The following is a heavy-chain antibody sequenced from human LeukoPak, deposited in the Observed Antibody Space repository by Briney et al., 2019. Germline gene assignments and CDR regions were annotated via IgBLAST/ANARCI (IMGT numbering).Heavy chain of an antibody. J-gene: IGHJ5*02. V-gene: IGHV4-59*01. CDR2: IYSSGST. Sequence: KASETLSLTCSVSGGSIRSYFWSWIRQPPGKGLEWIGHIYSSGSTNFNPSLESRVTISVDTSKNQFSLNLNSVTAADTAVYYCARDFPSATGAWDRWFDPWGRGTLVTVSS. D-gene: IGHD7-27*01. CDR3: ARDFPSATGAWDRWFDP. CDR1: GGSIRSYF.